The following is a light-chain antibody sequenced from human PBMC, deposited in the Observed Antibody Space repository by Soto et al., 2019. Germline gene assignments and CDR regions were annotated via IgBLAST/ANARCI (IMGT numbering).Light chain of an antibody. CDR1: QSVGRN. CDR3: QEYSKWPLFT. Sequence: EIVVTQSPGILSVSPGDRATLSCRASQSVGRNLDWYQQKPGQAPTLLIYAASTRATGLPARFSGSGSGTDFTLTIRSLQSEDFAVYYCQEYSKWPLFTFGPGTRGD. CDR2: AAS. J-gene: IGKJ3*01. V-gene: IGKV3-15*01.